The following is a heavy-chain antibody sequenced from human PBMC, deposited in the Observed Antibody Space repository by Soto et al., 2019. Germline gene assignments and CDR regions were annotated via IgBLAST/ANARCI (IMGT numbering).Heavy chain of an antibody. V-gene: IGHV4-4*02. CDR3: ARDNGYSYGYTLDH. CDR2: IYHYENT. Sequence: SETLSLTCAVSGGSFSGSYWWSWVRQPPGKGLEWIGQIYHYENTNYNPSLKSRVTISVDKSKNHFSLKLTSVTAADTAVYYCARDNGYSYGYTLDHWGQGTLVTVSS. J-gene: IGHJ4*02. CDR1: GGSFSGSYW. D-gene: IGHD5-18*01.